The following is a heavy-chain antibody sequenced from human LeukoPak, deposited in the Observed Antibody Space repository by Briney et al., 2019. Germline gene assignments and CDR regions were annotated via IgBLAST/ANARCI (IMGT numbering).Heavy chain of an antibody. CDR3: ARRAYGDYFFDY. V-gene: IGHV5-51*01. D-gene: IGHD4-17*01. CDR1: VYSFTRYW. Sequence: GESLKISCKGSVYSFTRYWIGWVRQMPGKGLEWMGIIYPGDSDTTYSPSFQGQVTISADKSINTAYLQWSSLKASDTAIYYCARRAYGDYFFDYWGQGTLVTVSS. CDR2: IYPGDSDT. J-gene: IGHJ4*02.